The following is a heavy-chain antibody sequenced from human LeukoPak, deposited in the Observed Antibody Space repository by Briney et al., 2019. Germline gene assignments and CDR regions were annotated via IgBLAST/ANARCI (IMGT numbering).Heavy chain of an antibody. CDR1: GFTVSSNY. CDR3: ARGIVGAPAAFDY. J-gene: IGHJ4*02. V-gene: IGHV3-53*01. D-gene: IGHD1-26*01. Sequence: GGSLRLSCAASGFTVSSNYMSWVRQAPGKGLEWVSVIYSGGSTYYADSVKGRFTISRDNSKNTLYLQMNSLRAEDTAVYYCARGIVGAPAAFDYWGQGALVTVSS. CDR2: IYSGGST.